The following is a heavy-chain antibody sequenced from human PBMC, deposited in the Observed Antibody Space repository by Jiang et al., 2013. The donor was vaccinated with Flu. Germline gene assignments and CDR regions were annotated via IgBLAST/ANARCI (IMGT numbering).Heavy chain of an antibody. V-gene: IGHV6-1*01. Sequence: NWIRLSPSRGLEWLGRTYYRSKWYYNYAVSVKSRITVNPDTSKNQFSLQLNSVTPEDTAVYYCARTKGYIDLWGRGTLVTVSS. CDR3: ARTKGYIDL. CDR2: TYYRSKWYY. J-gene: IGHJ2*01. D-gene: IGHD6-13*01.